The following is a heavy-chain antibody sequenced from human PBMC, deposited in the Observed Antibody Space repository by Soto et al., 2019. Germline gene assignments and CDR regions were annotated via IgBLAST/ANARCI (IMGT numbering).Heavy chain of an antibody. V-gene: IGHV4-4*02. J-gene: IGHJ4*02. CDR1: GGSISSGNW. CDR3: ARDRGGNTFDY. Sequence: QVQLQESGPGLVKPSGTLSLTCAVSGGSISSGNWWHWVRQPPGKGLEWIGEIFHSGSTHYSPSLKSRVTISVDKSKNQFSLNLNSVTAADTAVYYCARDRGGNTFDYWGQGTLATDSS. CDR2: IFHSGST. D-gene: IGHD3-10*01.